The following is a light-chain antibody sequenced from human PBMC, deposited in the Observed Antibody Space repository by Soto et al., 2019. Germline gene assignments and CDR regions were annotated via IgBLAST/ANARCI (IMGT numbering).Light chain of an antibody. CDR3: HQYGSAPWT. J-gene: IGKJ1*01. CDR1: QSVRTNY. CDR2: GAS. V-gene: IGKV3-20*01. Sequence: ESVVTQSPGTVSLSPGERATLACRASQSVRTNYLAWYKQKPGQAPRLLIYGASSRAAGIPDRFSGSGSGTDFTLSISRLEPEDFAVYFCHQYGSAPWTFGQGTKVEIK.